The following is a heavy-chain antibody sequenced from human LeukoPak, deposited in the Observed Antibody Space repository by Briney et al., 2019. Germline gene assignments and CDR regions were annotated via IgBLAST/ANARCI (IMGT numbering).Heavy chain of an antibody. CDR2: IYYSGST. Sequence: PSETLSLTCTVSGGSISSSSYYWGWIRQPPGKGLEWIGSIYYSGSTYYNPSLKSRVTISVDTSKNQFSLKLGSVTAADTAVYYCARRIVVVPAAIRSWNRIEGSYWCFDLWGRGTLVTVSS. CDR1: GGSISSSSYY. CDR3: ARRIVVVPAAIRSWNRIEGSYWCFDL. J-gene: IGHJ2*01. D-gene: IGHD2-2*02. V-gene: IGHV4-39*07.